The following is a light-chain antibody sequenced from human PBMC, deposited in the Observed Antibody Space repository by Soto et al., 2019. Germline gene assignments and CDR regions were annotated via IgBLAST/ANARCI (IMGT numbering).Light chain of an antibody. CDR1: SSDVGGYNY. Sequence: QSVLTQPPSASGSPGQSVTISCTGTSSDVGGYNYVSWYQHHQGKGPKLIIYEVRKRHSGVPDRFTGSKSGCTASLTVSGLQAEDEADYCCSSYAGSDNLVFGGGTKLTVL. CDR3: SSYAGSDNLV. CDR2: EVR. V-gene: IGLV2-8*01. J-gene: IGLJ2*01.